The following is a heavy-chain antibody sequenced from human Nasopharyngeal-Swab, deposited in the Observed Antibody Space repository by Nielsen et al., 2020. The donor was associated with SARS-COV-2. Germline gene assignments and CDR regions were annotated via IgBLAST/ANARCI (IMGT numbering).Heavy chain of an antibody. D-gene: IGHD4-17*01. Sequence: VRQAPGKGLEWVAVIWYDGSNKYYADSVKGRFTISRDNSKNTLYLQMNSLRAGDTAVYYCAREAGTTVTTYGGVPDYWGQGTLVTVSS. V-gene: IGHV3-33*01. CDR2: IWYDGSNK. J-gene: IGHJ4*02. CDR3: AREAGTTVTTYGGVPDY.